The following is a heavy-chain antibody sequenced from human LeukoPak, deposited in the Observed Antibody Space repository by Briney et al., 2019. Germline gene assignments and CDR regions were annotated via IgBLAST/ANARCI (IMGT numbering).Heavy chain of an antibody. CDR2: ISSSGSTI. CDR3: ARDKGDSSGPPPFDY. Sequence: GGSLRLSCAASGYTVSSNYMNWVRQAPGKGLEWVSYISSSGSTIYYADSVKGRFTISRDNAKNSLYLQMNSLRAEDTAVYYCARDKGDSSGPPPFDYWGQGTLVTVSS. CDR1: GYTVSSNY. D-gene: IGHD3-22*01. V-gene: IGHV3-48*04. J-gene: IGHJ4*02.